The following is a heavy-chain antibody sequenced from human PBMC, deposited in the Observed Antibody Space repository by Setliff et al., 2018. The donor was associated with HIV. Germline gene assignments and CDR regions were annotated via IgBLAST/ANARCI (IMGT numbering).Heavy chain of an antibody. CDR3: ARDYHCTNGVCYLTGCFDY. CDR1: GFSFRNYW. CDR2: IKQDGGEE. J-gene: IGHJ4*02. D-gene: IGHD2-8*01. V-gene: IGHV3-7*01. Sequence: GSLRLSCEASGFSFRNYWMIWVRQAPGKGLEWVANIKQDGGEEFYVDSVKGRFTISRDNAKNSLYLQMSSLRVEDTAVYYCARDYHCTNGVCYLTGCFDYLGQGTRVTVSS.